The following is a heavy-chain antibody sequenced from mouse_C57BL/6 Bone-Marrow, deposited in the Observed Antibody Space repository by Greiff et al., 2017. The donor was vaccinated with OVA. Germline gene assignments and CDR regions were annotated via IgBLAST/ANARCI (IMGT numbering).Heavy chain of an antibody. CDR2: IWRGGST. CDR1: GFSLTSYG. J-gene: IGHJ1*03. D-gene: IGHD1-1*02. CDR3: AKEGSYYWYFDV. Sequence: VKLMESGPGLVQPSQSLSITCTVSGFSLTSYGVHWVRQSPGKGLEWLGVIWRGGSTDYNAAFMSRLSITKDNSKSQVFFKMNSLQADDTAIYYCAKEGSYYWYFDVWGTGTTVTVSS. V-gene: IGHV2-5*01.